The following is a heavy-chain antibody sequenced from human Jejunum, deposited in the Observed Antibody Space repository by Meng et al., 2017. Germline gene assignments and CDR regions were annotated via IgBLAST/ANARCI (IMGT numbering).Heavy chain of an antibody. V-gene: IGHV4-34*02. J-gene: IGHJ4*02. D-gene: IGHD1-26*01. Sequence: QGPLQQVGAGLLKPSETLSLTCAVYGGSISGYFWSWIRQAPGEGLEWVGEFTRGGTTNYNPSLKSRVTISADTSKNQFSLTLSSVSAADTAVYYCARHEVDFDNWGQGTLVTVSS. CDR2: FTRGGTT. CDR3: ARHEVDFDN. CDR1: GGSISGYF.